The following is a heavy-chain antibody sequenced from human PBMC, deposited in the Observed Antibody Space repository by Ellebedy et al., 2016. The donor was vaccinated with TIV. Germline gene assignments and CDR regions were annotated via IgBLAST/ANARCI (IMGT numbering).Heavy chain of an antibody. D-gene: IGHD3-3*01. V-gene: IGHV4-59*01. CDR2: IYYSGST. J-gene: IGHJ3*02. CDR3: ARGSYYYDFWSGYYTDAFDI. Sequence: SETLSLTCTVSGGSISSYYWSWIRQPPGKGLEWIGYIYYSGSTNYNPSLKSRVTISVDTSKNQFSLKLSSVTAADTAVYYCARGSYYYDFWSGYYTDAFDIWGQGTMVTVSS. CDR1: GGSISSYY.